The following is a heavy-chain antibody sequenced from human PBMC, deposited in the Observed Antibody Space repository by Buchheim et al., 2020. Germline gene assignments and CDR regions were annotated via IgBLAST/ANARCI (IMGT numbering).Heavy chain of an antibody. CDR1: GGSISSGSISSGGYY. J-gene: IGHJ5*02. CDR3: AVRDVVGATRPPTWFDP. Sequence: QVQLQESGPGLVKPSQTLSLTCTVSGGSISSGSISSGGYYWSWIRQQPGKGLEWIGYIYNSGSTHYNPSLKSRIAISIDTSKNQFSLRLSSVTAADTAVYFCAVRDVVGATRPPTWFDPWGQGTL. V-gene: IGHV4-31*03. D-gene: IGHD1-26*01. CDR2: IYNSGST.